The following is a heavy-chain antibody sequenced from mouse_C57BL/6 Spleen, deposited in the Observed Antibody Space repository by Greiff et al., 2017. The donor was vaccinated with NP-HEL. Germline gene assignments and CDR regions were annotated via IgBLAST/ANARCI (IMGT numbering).Heavy chain of an antibody. V-gene: IGHV7-3*01. CDR2: IRNKANGYTT. D-gene: IGHD2-4*01. CDR1: GFTFTDYY. Sequence: EVHLVESGGGLVQPGGSLSLSCAASGFTFTDYYMSWVRQPPGKALEWLGFIRNKANGYTTEYSASVKGRFTISRDNSQSILYLQMNALRAEDSATYYCARSPNDDYDQGAWFAYWGQGTLVTVSA. J-gene: IGHJ3*01. CDR3: ARSPNDDYDQGAWFAY.